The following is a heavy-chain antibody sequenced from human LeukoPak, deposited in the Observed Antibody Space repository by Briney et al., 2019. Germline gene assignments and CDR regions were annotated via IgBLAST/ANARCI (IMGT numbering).Heavy chain of an antibody. D-gene: IGHD6-25*01. CDR1: GGSFSGYY. J-gene: IGHJ4*02. Sequence: PSETLSLTCAVYGGSFSGYYWSWIRQPPGKGLEWIGEINHSGSTSYNPSLKSRVTISVDTSKNQFSLKLSSVTAADTAVYYCARDGSGADYWGQGTLVTVSS. V-gene: IGHV4-34*01. CDR3: ARDGSGADY. CDR2: INHSGST.